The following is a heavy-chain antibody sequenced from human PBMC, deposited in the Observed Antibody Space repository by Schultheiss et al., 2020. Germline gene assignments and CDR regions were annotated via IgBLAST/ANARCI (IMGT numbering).Heavy chain of an antibody. CDR3: ARETKVGGHDY. Sequence: GGSLRLSCVVSGFTFRTYGMSWVRQAPGKGLEWVSSISNTGGTAYYADSVKGRFSISRDNSKNTLYLQMNSLRAEDTAVYYCARETKVGGHDYWGQGTLVTVSS. V-gene: IGHV3-23*01. CDR2: ISNTGGTA. CDR1: GFTFRTYG. J-gene: IGHJ4*02. D-gene: IGHD1-26*01.